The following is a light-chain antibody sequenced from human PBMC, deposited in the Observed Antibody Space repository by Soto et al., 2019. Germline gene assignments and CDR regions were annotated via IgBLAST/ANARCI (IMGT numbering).Light chain of an antibody. V-gene: IGKV3-11*01. CDR2: DAS. Sequence: EIVLTQSPATLSMSPGERATLSCRASQSVSTYLAWYQQKPGQAPRLLIFDASNRASGIPSRFSGSGSGTTFILTISRLEPDDFAVYFCQQRSHWPPLTFGGGTKVEIK. CDR3: QQRSHWPPLT. CDR1: QSVSTY. J-gene: IGKJ4*01.